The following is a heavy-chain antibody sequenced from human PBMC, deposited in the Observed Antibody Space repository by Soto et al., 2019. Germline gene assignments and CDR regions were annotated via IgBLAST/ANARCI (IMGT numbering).Heavy chain of an antibody. CDR3: ARTLDGSGSHPVWFDP. J-gene: IGHJ5*02. CDR1: GGSISSYY. CDR2: IYYSGST. D-gene: IGHD3-10*01. Sequence: SETLSLTCTVSGGSISSYYWSWIRQPPGKGLEWIGYIYYSGSTNYNPSLKSRVTISVDTSKNQFSLKLSSVTAADTAVYYCARTLDGSGSHPVWFDPWGQGTLVTVSS. V-gene: IGHV4-59*08.